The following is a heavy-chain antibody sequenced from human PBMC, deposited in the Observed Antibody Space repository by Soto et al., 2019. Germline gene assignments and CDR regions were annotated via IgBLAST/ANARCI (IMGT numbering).Heavy chain of an antibody. V-gene: IGHV3-74*01. Sequence: VGSLRLSCTASGFTFNTHWMHWVRQAPGKGLVWVSRIYFDGITTNYADSVKGRLTVSRDNAKNTVYLHVNTLRDEDTAVYYCARGGAMGVDYWGQGTLVTVSS. D-gene: IGHD1-26*01. CDR2: IYFDGITT. J-gene: IGHJ4*02. CDR1: GFTFNTHW. CDR3: ARGGAMGVDY.